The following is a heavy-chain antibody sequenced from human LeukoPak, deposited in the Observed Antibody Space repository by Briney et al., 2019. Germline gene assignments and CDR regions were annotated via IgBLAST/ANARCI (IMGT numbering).Heavy chain of an antibody. D-gene: IGHD3-22*01. CDR1: GFTFSSYA. CDR2: ISYDGSNK. V-gene: IGHV3-30-3*01. J-gene: IGHJ4*02. CDR3: ARDGEYYYDSIGPGYFDY. Sequence: QPGRSLRLSCAASGFTFSSYAMHWVRQAPGKGLEGVAVISYDGSNKYYADSVKGRFTISRDNSKNTLYLQMNSLRAEDTAVYYCARDGEYYYDSIGPGYFDYWGQGTLVTVSS.